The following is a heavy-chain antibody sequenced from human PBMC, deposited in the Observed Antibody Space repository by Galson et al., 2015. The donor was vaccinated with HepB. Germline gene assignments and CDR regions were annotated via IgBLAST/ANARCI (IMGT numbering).Heavy chain of an antibody. D-gene: IGHD6-19*01. CDR3: AKGSEVHGSSGWIYFDY. CDR2: ISGSGGST. V-gene: IGHV3-23*01. J-gene: IGHJ4*02. Sequence: SLRLSCAASGFTFSSHAMSWVRQAPGKGLEWVSGISGSGGSTYYADSVKGRFTTSRDNSKNTLFLQVNSLRAEDTAVYYCAKGSEVHGSSGWIYFDYWGQGTLVTVSS. CDR1: GFTFSSHA.